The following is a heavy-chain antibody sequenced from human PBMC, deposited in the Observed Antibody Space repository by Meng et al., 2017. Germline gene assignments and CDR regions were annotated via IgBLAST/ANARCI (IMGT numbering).Heavy chain of an antibody. J-gene: IGHJ4*02. D-gene: IGHD6-19*01. CDR2: IYSGGST. V-gene: IGHV3-53*01. CDR1: GCSVTTSY. CDR3: ARDSSSGWYHNY. Sequence: VQLAGPGGGLIQPGGSLRLSCTASGCSVTTSYMSWVRQAPGKGLEWVSVIYSGGSTYYADSVKGRFSISRDNSKNTLYLQMNSLRAEDTAVYFCARDSSSGWYHNYWGQGTLVTVSS.